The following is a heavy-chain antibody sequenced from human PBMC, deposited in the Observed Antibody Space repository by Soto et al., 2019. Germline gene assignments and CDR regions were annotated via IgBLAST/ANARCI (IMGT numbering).Heavy chain of an antibody. CDR1: GYTFTSYY. J-gene: IGHJ4*01. CDR2: INPSGGST. Sequence: ASVKVSCKASGYTFTSYYMHWVRQAPGQGLEWMGIINPSGGSTSYAQKFQGRVTMTRDTSTSTVYMELSSLRAEDTAVYYCARDGTDIVVVVAARPTDFDYWG. CDR3: ARDGTDIVVVVAARPTDFDY. D-gene: IGHD2-15*01. V-gene: IGHV1-46*01.